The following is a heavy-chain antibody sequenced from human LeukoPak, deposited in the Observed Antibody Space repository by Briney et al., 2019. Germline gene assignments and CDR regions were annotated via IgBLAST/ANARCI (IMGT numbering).Heavy chain of an antibody. Sequence: GGSLRLSCAASGFTFSSYAMSWVRQAPGKGLEWVSAISGGGGGTYYADSVKGRFTISRDNSKNTLYLQMNSLRAEDTAVYYCAKDLYYYDFDYWGQGTLVTVSS. D-gene: IGHD3-22*01. CDR1: GFTFSSYA. V-gene: IGHV3-23*01. J-gene: IGHJ4*02. CDR2: ISGGGGGT. CDR3: AKDLYYYDFDY.